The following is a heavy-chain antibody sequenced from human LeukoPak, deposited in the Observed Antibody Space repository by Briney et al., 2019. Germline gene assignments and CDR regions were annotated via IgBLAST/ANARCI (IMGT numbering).Heavy chain of an antibody. Sequence: ASVKVSCKTSGYTFTSYNMHWVRQAPGQGLEWMGIINPSGGSTNYAQKFQGRVTMTRDTSTSTVYMELSSLRSEDTAVYYCAKDLYHRYYHNSGHAFDYWGQGTLVTVSS. CDR3: AKDLYHRYYHNSGHAFDY. CDR1: GYTFTSYN. J-gene: IGHJ4*02. V-gene: IGHV1-46*01. CDR2: INPSGGST. D-gene: IGHD3-22*01.